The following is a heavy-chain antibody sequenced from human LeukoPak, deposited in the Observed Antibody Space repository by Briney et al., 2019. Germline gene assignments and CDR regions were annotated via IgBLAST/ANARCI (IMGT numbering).Heavy chain of an antibody. CDR2: LSASGGGT. D-gene: IGHD5-18*01. CDR3: ATVLHTSMTTWAAFDT. J-gene: IGHJ3*02. CDR1: GLTFSNFA. V-gene: IGHV3-23*01. Sequence: GGSLRLSCAASGLTFSNFAMTWVRQTRGKGLEWVSALSASGGGTFYAPSVKGRFTISRDNSKNTVSLQMNSLRAEDTALYYCATVLHTSMTTWAAFDTWGQGTMVTVSS.